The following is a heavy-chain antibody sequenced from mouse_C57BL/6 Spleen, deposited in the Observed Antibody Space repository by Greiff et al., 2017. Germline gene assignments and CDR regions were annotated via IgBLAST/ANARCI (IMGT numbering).Heavy chain of an antibody. J-gene: IGHJ4*01. CDR2: INYDGSST. D-gene: IGHD2-12*01. CDR1: GFTFSDYY. CDR3: ARDGHDDYAMDY. Sequence: DVQLVESEGGLVQPGSSMKLSCTASGFTFSDYYMAWVRQVPEKGLEWVANINYDGSSTYYLDSLKSRFIISRDNAKNILYLQMSSLKSEDTATYYCARDGHDDYAMDYWGQGTSVTVSS. V-gene: IGHV5-16*01.